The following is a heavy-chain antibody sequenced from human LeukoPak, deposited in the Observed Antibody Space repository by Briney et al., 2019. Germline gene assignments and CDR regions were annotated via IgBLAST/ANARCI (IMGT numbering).Heavy chain of an antibody. Sequence: GGSLRLSCAASGFSFSNYWTTWVRQAPGEGLEWVANIKEDGSQIHYVGSVKGRFTISRDNAKNSLYLQMNSLRAEDTALYYCARDDSGPAHWGQGTLVTVSS. CDR3: ARDDSGPAH. J-gene: IGHJ4*02. V-gene: IGHV3-7*01. CDR2: IKEDGSQI. D-gene: IGHD6-19*01. CDR1: GFSFSNYW.